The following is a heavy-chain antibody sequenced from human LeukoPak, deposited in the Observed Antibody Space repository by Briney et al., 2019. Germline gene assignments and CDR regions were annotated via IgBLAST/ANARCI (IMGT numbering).Heavy chain of an antibody. CDR3: ARASLNYYDSRTIDY. V-gene: IGHV1-2*02. CDR2: INPNSGGT. CDR1: GYTFTGYY. D-gene: IGHD3-22*01. J-gene: IGHJ4*02. Sequence: ASVKVSCKASGYTFTGYYIHWVRQAPGQGLEWMGWINPNSGGTNYAQKFQGRVTMTRDTSISTAYMELSRLRSDDTAVYSCARASLNYYDSRTIDYWGKGTLVTVSS.